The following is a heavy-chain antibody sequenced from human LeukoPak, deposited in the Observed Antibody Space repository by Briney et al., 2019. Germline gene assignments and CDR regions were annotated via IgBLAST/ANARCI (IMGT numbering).Heavy chain of an antibody. V-gene: IGHV3-43D*03. CDR3: ASSWGSAIDF. CDR1: GFTFSSYG. CDR2: ISWDGGST. Sequence: GGSLRLSCAASGFTFSSYGMHWVRQAPGKGLEWVSLISWDGGSTYYADSVKGRFTISRDNSKNSLYLQMTSLRAEDTAVYYCASSWGSAIDFWGQGTLVTVSS. D-gene: IGHD3-16*01. J-gene: IGHJ4*02.